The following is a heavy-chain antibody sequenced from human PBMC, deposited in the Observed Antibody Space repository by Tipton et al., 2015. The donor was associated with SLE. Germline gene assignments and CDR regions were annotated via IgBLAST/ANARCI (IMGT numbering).Heavy chain of an antibody. J-gene: IGHJ3*02. CDR1: GFTLSNYW. CDR3: ARDGRREGFDI. CDR2: INTDGSIT. D-gene: IGHD1-1*01. V-gene: IGHV3-74*01. Sequence: SLRLSCTASGFTLSNYWIHWVRQVPGKGLLWVSRINTDGSITSYADSVKGRFAISRDNAKNTLYLQMNSLRAEDTAVYYCARDGRREGFDIWGQGTMVTVSS.